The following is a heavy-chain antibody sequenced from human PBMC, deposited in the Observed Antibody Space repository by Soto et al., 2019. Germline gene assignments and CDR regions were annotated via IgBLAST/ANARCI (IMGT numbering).Heavy chain of an antibody. CDR2: ISGSGGST. CDR3: AKDSSRYFDWLFRLGYFDY. J-gene: IGHJ4*02. CDR1: GFTISSYA. V-gene: IGHV3-23*01. Sequence: GGSLRLSCAASGFTISSYAMSWVRQATGKGLEWVSAISGSGGSTYYADSVKGRFTISRDNSKNTLYLQMNSLRAEDTAVYYCAKDSSRYFDWLFRLGYFDYWGQGTLVTVSS. D-gene: IGHD3-9*01.